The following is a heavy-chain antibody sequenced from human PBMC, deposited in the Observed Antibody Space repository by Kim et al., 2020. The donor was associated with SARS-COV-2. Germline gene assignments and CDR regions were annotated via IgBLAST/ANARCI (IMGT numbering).Heavy chain of an antibody. CDR1: GFTFSSYG. Sequence: GGSLRHSCAASGFTFSSYGMHWVRQAPGKGLEWVAVISYDGSNKYYADSVKGRFTISRDNSKNTLYLQMNSLRAEDTAVYYCAKDRGDSSGYYLYYFDYWGQGTLVTVSS. D-gene: IGHD3-22*01. CDR2: ISYDGSNK. J-gene: IGHJ4*02. V-gene: IGHV3-30*18. CDR3: AKDRGDSSGYYLYYFDY.